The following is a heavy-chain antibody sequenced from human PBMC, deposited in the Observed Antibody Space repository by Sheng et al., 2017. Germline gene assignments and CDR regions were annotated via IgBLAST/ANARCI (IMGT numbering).Heavy chain of an antibody. CDR1: GYSFSTYG. Sequence: QVQLVQSGAEVRKPGASVKVSCKASGYSFSTYGISWVRQAPGQGLEWMGWITPDSGNTNYALKLQGRVTMTSDTSTNTAYMELRSLRSDDTALYYCARTVMSGASYYFDEWGQGTLVSVSS. D-gene: IGHD4-4*01. CDR3: ARTVMSGASYYFDE. CDR2: ITPDSGNT. J-gene: IGHJ4*02. V-gene: IGHV1-18*01.